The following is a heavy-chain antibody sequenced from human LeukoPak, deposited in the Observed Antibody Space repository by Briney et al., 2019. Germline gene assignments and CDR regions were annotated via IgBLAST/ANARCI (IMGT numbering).Heavy chain of an antibody. Sequence: GGSLRLSCTASGFTFGDYAMSWFRQAPGKGLEWVGFIRSKAYGGTTEYAASVKGRFTISRDDSKSIAYLQMNSLRAEDTAVYYCARVLGAAAGTAYYMDVWGKGTTVTVSS. CDR1: GFTFGDYA. D-gene: IGHD6-13*01. CDR3: ARVLGAAAGTAYYMDV. V-gene: IGHV3-49*03. J-gene: IGHJ6*03. CDR2: IRSKAYGGTT.